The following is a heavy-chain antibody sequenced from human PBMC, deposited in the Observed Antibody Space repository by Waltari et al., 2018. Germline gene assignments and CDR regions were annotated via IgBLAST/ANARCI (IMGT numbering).Heavy chain of an antibody. Sequence: EVQLVESGGDLVQPGGSLRLSCAASGFTFSSYWMSWVRQAPGRWPRLVANINEVGAQIYYLDSVKCRFTISRDNAKNTLYLQMHSLRAEDTAVYYCARRLSSGCEYWGQGALVTVSS. V-gene: IGHV3-7*04. CDR2: INEVGAQI. J-gene: IGHJ4*02. CDR3: ARRLSSGCEY. CDR1: GFTFSSYW. D-gene: IGHD6-19*01.